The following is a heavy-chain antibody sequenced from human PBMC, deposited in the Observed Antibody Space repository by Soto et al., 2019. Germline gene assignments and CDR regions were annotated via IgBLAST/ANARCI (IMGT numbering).Heavy chain of an antibody. D-gene: IGHD3-22*01. Sequence: SVKVSCKASGRTFSSYTISWVRQAPGQGLEWMGRIIPILGIANYAQKFQGRVTITADKSTSTAYMELSSLRSEDTAVYYCARGALYYYDSSGYYLDYWGQGTLVTSPQ. CDR2: IIPILGIA. CDR3: ARGALYYYDSSGYYLDY. CDR1: GRTFSSYT. J-gene: IGHJ4*02. V-gene: IGHV1-69*02.